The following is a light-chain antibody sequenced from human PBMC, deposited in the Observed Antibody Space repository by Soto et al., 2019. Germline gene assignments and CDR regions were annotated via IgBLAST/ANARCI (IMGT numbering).Light chain of an antibody. V-gene: IGLV4-60*02. J-gene: IGLJ3*02. CDR3: ETWDSNIRV. Sequence: QLVLTQSXSASXSLGSSVKXXCTLSSGHSSYIIAWHQQQPGKAPRYLMKLEGSGSYNKGSGVPDRFSGSSSGADRYLTISNLQFEDEADYYCETWDSNIRVFGGGTKLTVL. CDR1: SGHSSYI. CDR2: LEGSGSY.